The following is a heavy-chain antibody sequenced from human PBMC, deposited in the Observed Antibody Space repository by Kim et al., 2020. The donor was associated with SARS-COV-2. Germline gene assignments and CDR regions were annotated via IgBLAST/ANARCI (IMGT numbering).Heavy chain of an antibody. J-gene: IGHJ4*02. CDR3: ARDPRHSLRYSVRGPPPRNFDY. V-gene: IGHV7-4-1*02. Sequence: ASVKVSCKASGYTFTSYAMNWVRQAPGQGLEWMGWINTNTGNPTYAQGFTGRFVFSLDTSVSTAYLQISSLKAEDTAVYYCARDPRHSLRYSVRGPPPRNFDYWGQGTLVTVSS. CDR2: INTNTGNP. D-gene: IGHD3-9*01. CDR1: GYTFTSYA.